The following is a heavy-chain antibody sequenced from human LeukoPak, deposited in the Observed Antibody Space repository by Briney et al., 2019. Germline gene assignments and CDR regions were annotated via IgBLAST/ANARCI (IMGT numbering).Heavy chain of an antibody. V-gene: IGHV3-53*01. CDR2: IYSGGST. Sequence: GGSLRLSCAASGFTVSLYYMTWVRQAPGKGLEWVSVIYSGGSTYYADSVKGRFTISRDNSKNTLYLQMNSLRAEDTAVYYCARAVWWLPDYWGQGTLVTVSS. CDR1: GFTVSLYY. J-gene: IGHJ4*02. D-gene: IGHD2-21*01. CDR3: ARAVWWLPDY.